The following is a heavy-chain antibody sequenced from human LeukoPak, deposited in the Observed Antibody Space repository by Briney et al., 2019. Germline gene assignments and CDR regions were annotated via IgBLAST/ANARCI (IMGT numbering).Heavy chain of an antibody. Sequence: ASVKVSCKASGYTFTGYYIHWVRQAPGLGLEWMGWINPNSGGTNYAQKFQGRVTMTRDTSKNQFSLKLSSVTAADTAVYYCARYIVGGGYNQNWFDPWGQGTLVTVSS. D-gene: IGHD5-24*01. CDR2: INPNSGGT. J-gene: IGHJ5*02. CDR3: ARYIVGGGYNQNWFDP. V-gene: IGHV1-2*02. CDR1: GYTFTGYY.